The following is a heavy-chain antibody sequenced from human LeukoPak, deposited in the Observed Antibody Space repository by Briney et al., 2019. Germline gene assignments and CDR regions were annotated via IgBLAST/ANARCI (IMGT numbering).Heavy chain of an antibody. J-gene: IGHJ6*03. CDR3: ARVLGYCSSTSCWDYYYYYMDV. Sequence: GSLRLSCAASGFTFSSYSMNWVRQAPGKGLEWVSSISSSSSYIYYADSVKGRFTISRDNAKNSLYLQMNSLRAEDTAVYYCARVLGYCSSTSCWDYYYYYMDVWGKGTTVTVSS. CDR2: ISSSSSYI. CDR1: GFTFSSYS. D-gene: IGHD2-2*01. V-gene: IGHV3-21*01.